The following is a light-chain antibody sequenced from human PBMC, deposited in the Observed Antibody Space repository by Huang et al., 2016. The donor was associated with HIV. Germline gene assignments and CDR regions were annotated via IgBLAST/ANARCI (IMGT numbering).Light chain of an antibody. CDR3: QQSLISPPA. CDR2: CAS. J-gene: IGKJ3*01. Sequence: DVQMTQSPSSLSASVGDRVTMTCRTSQNINYYLNWYPQKPGKAPKVLIYCASNLQGGVPSRFSGSGSGTDFSLTITSLQPEDFGTYYCQQSLISPPAFGPGTRVDFK. CDR1: QNINYY. V-gene: IGKV1-39*01.